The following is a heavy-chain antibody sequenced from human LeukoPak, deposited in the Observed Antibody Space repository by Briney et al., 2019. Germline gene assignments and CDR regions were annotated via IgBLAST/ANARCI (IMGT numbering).Heavy chain of an antibody. J-gene: IGHJ4*02. CDR2: IYYSGST. CDR1: GDSISSYY. D-gene: IGHD6-19*01. CDR3: ARHSIVGQWLVPFDY. Sequence: SETLSLTCNVSGDSISSYYWSWIRQPPGKGLEWIGYIYYSGSTNYNPSLKSRVTISVDTSKNQFSLKLSSVTAADTAVYYCARHSIVGQWLVPFDYWGQGTLVTVSS. V-gene: IGHV4-59*08.